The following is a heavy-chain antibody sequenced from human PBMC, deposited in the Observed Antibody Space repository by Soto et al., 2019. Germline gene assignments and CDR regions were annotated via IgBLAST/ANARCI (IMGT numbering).Heavy chain of an antibody. J-gene: IGHJ6*02. Sequence: QVQLVQSGAEVKKPGASVKVSCKASGYTFTSYGISWVRQAPGQGLEWMGWISAYNGNTNYAQKLQGRVTMTTDTHTSTDYMELRSLRSDDTAVYYCARDITMVRGVGSEYYGMDVWGQGTTVTVSS. D-gene: IGHD3-10*01. CDR3: ARDITMVRGVGSEYYGMDV. CDR1: GYTFTSYG. CDR2: ISAYNGNT. V-gene: IGHV1-18*01.